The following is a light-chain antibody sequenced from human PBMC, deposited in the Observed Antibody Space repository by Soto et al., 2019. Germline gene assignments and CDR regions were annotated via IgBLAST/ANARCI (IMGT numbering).Light chain of an antibody. CDR2: DAV. CDR1: QNVNSSS. Sequence: EIVLTQSPATLSLSPGERATLSCRARQNVNSSSLTWYQQKPGQAPRLLLYDAVIRATDIPDKFSGSGSGTDFTLTISRLEPEDFAVYYWQHVGSSPPKFTFGLGTKLEIK. J-gene: IGKJ2*01. CDR3: QHVGSSPPKFT. V-gene: IGKV3-20*01.